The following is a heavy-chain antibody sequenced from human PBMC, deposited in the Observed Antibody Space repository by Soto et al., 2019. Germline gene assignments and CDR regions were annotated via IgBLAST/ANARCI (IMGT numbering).Heavy chain of an antibody. CDR1: GYPFSDNQ. CDR2: INPKSDDT. CDR3: ARKHSLDYTMWGLDP. J-gene: IGHJ5*02. D-gene: IGHD4-4*01. Sequence: ASVKVSCKASGYPFSDNQIHWLRRAPGQGLEWMGRINPKSDDTNYAQKFQGRVTMTRDTSIDTAYLELTGLTSDDTATYYCARKHSLDYTMWGLDPWGQGTPVTVDS. V-gene: IGHV1-2*02.